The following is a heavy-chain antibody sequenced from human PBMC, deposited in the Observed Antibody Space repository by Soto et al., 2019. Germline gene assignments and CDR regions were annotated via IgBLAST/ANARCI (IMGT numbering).Heavy chain of an antibody. V-gene: IGHV1-2*02. J-gene: IGHJ6*02. CDR1: GYTFTGHY. D-gene: IGHD2-21*02. Sequence: ASVKVSWKASGYTFTGHYMHWVRQAPGQGLEWMGWINPNSGGTNYAQRFQGRVTMTRDTSISTAYMELSRLRSDDTAVYYCARDLVVVTAIAADGMDVWGQGTTVTVSS. CDR2: INPNSGGT. CDR3: ARDLVVVTAIAADGMDV.